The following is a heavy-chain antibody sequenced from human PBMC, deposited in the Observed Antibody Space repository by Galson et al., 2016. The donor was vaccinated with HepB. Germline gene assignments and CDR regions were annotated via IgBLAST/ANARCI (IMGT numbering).Heavy chain of an antibody. Sequence: ETLSLTCAVYGGPLSGYFWNWIRRPPGRGLGWIGEIRDSGTTYYNPSLKSRVAISMDMSKNQVSLHLTSVTAADTAVYYCARGNLFELFHWGQGTLVTVSS. V-gene: IGHV4-34*01. D-gene: IGHD3-10*01. J-gene: IGHJ4*02. CDR1: GGPLSGYF. CDR2: IRDSGTT. CDR3: ARGNLFELFH.